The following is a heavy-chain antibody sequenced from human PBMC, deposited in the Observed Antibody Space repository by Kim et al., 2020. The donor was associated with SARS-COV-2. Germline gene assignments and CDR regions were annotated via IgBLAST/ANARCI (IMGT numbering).Heavy chain of an antibody. Sequence: SETLSLTCAVYGGSFSGYYWSWIRQPPGKGLEWIGEINHSGSTNYNPSLKSRVTISVDTSKNQFSLKLSSVTAADTAVYYCATEGVAAAGNDYWGQGTLVTVSS. D-gene: IGHD6-13*01. CDR1: GGSFSGYY. V-gene: IGHV4-34*01. CDR2: INHSGST. J-gene: IGHJ4*02. CDR3: ATEGVAAAGNDY.